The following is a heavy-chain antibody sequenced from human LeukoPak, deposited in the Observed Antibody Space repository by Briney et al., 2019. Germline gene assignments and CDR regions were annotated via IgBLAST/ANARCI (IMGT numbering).Heavy chain of an antibody. J-gene: IGHJ4*02. CDR2: VFHTGST. Sequence: KPSETLSLTCTVSGDSISSYNYYWGWIRQPPGKGLEWIGNVFHTGSTYYNPSLTSRLSISVDTSREQFSLTLSSVTAADTAVYYCVRRHESTPYSLDKWGRGTLFTVSS. D-gene: IGHD2-21*01. CDR3: VRRHESTPYSLDK. V-gene: IGHV4-39*01. CDR1: GDSISSYNYY.